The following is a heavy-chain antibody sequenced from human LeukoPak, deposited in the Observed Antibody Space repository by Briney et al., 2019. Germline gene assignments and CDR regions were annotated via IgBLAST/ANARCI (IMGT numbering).Heavy chain of an antibody. J-gene: IGHJ5*02. V-gene: IGHV4-38-2*01. CDR2: IYHSGST. D-gene: IGHD5-12*01. CDR1: GYSITSAYY. CDR3: ASRNVATNWFDP. Sequence: PSETLSLTCAVSGYSITSAYYWGWIRQPPGKGLEWIGSIYHSGSTYYNPSLKRRVTISVDTSKNQFFLKLSSVTAADTAVYYCASRNVATNWFDPWGQGNLVTVSS.